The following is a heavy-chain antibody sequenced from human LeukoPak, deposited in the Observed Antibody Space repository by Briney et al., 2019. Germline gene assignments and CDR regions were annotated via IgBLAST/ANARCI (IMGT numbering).Heavy chain of an antibody. CDR3: VTTPYYDSSGYYYFDY. D-gene: IGHD3-22*01. J-gene: IGHJ4*02. CDR2: ISSSSSYI. V-gene: IGHV3-21*01. Sequence: GGSLRLSCAASGFTFSSYSMNWVRQAPGKALEWVSSISSSSSYIYYADSVKGRFTISRDNAKNSLYLQMNSLRAEDTAVYYCVTTPYYDSSGYYYFDYWGQGTLVTVSS. CDR1: GFTFSSYS.